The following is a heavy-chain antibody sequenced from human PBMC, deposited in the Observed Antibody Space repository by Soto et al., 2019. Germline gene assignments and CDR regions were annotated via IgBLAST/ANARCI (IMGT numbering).Heavy chain of an antibody. Sequence: QVQLVQSGDEVKKPGASVKVSCKASGYIFVNYGIAWVRQAPGQGLEWMGWISPYTGNTHSATKVQGRLTMTTDTSTSTAYRDLGSLTSDYTAVYYCGMVDNYVTPSPQDVWGQGTTVTVSS. CDR2: ISPYTGNT. CDR1: GYIFVNYG. J-gene: IGHJ6*02. V-gene: IGHV1-18*01. D-gene: IGHD3-16*01. CDR3: GMVDNYVTPSPQDV.